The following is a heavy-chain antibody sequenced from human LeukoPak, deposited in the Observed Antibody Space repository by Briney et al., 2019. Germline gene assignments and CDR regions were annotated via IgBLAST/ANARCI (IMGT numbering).Heavy chain of an antibody. D-gene: IGHD5-18*01. CDR3: AKDRGYSYGQFDY. V-gene: IGHV3-30*18. CDR1: GFTFSSYG. Sequence: GRSLRLSCAASGFTFSSYGMHWVRQAPGKGLEWVAVISYDGNNKYYADSVKGRFTISRDNSKNTLYLQMNSLRAEDTAVYYCAKDRGYSYGQFDYWGQGTLVTVSS. J-gene: IGHJ4*02. CDR2: ISYDGNNK.